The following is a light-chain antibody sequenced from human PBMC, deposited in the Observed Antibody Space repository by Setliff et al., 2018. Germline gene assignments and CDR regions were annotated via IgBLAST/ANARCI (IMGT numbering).Light chain of an antibody. V-gene: IGLV2-8*01. CDR3: SSYAGSDNYV. Sequence: TISCTGTSSDVGGYNFVSWYQQHPGKAPQLIIFEVSRRPSGVPDRFSGSKSGNTASLTVSGLQADDEADYYCSSYAGSDNYVFGTGTKVTVL. CDR1: SSDVGGYNF. J-gene: IGLJ1*01. CDR2: EVS.